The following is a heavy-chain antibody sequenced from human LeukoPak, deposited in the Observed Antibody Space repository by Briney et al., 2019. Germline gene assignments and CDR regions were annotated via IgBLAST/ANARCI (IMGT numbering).Heavy chain of an antibody. CDR3: ARGGVIVADFDY. Sequence: GGSLRLSCAASGFTFSSYSMNWVRQAPGKGLEWVSSISSSSSYIYYAESVKGRFTISRDNAKNSLYLQMNSLRAEDTAVYYYARGGVIVADFDYWGQGTLVTVSS. CDR2: ISSSSSYI. V-gene: IGHV3-21*01. D-gene: IGHD5-12*01. J-gene: IGHJ4*02. CDR1: GFTFSSYS.